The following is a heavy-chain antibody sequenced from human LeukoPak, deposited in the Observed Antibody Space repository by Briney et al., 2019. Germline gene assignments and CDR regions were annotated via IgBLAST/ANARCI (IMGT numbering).Heavy chain of an antibody. CDR3: ARVFVWGSYRSHFDY. Sequence: PGGSLRVSCAASGFTFSSYWMSWVRQAPGKGLEWVANIKQDGSEKYYVDSVKGRFTISRDNAKNSLYLQMNSLRAEDTAVYYCARVFVWGSYRSHFDYWGQGTLVTVSS. D-gene: IGHD3-16*02. CDR2: IKQDGSEK. V-gene: IGHV3-7*01. J-gene: IGHJ4*02. CDR1: GFTFSSYW.